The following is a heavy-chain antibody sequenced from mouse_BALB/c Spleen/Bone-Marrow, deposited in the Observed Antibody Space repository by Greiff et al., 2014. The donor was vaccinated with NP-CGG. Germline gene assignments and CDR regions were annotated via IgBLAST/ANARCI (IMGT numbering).Heavy chain of an antibody. J-gene: IGHJ4*01. Sequence: VQLQQSGAELVRPGASVKVSCKASGYTFTNYWINWVRQGPGQGLERIGNIYPSDSYSNYNQKFKDKATLTVDKSSSTAYMQLSSPTSEDSAVYYCTRRVRYDYYGVDYWGQGTSVTVSS. V-gene: IGHV1-69*02. CDR1: GYTFTNYW. D-gene: IGHD2-14*01. CDR2: IYPSDSYS. CDR3: TRRVRYDYYGVDY.